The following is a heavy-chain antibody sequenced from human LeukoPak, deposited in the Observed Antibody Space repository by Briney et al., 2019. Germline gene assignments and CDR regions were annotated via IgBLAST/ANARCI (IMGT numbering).Heavy chain of an antibody. CDR2: IYYSGGT. J-gene: IGHJ4*02. CDR1: GGSISSGGYY. Sequence: SQTLSLTCTVSGGSISSGGYYWSWIRQHPGKGLEWIGYIYYSGGTYYNPSLKSRVTISVDTSKNQFSLKLSSVTAADTAVYYCAREADIVVVPAATPGPPTFVDYWGQGTLVTVSS. D-gene: IGHD2-2*01. V-gene: IGHV4-31*03. CDR3: AREADIVVVPAATPGPPTFVDY.